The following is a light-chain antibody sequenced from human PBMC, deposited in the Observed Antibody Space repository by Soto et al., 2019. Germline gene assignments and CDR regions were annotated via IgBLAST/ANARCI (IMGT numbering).Light chain of an antibody. V-gene: IGKV1-39*01. J-gene: IGKJ4*01. CDR1: QSISTY. CDR3: QQYNNWPLT. CDR2: AAS. Sequence: DIQMTQSPSSLSASVGYRFTITCRASQSISTYLNWYQQKPGKAPKLLIYAASSLQSGVPSRFSGSGSGTDFTLTISSLQPEDFAVYYCQQYNNWPLTFGGGTTGDIK.